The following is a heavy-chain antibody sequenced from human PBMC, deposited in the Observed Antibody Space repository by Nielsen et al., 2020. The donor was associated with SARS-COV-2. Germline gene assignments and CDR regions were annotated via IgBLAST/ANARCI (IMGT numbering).Heavy chain of an antibody. Sequence: SETLSLTCTVSGGSISSYYWSWIRQPPGKGLEWIGYIYYSGSTNYNPSLKSRVSISLDTSKSQFFLNLDSVTAADRAIYYCARDYYGDYLDGFDIWGQGTMVTVSS. V-gene: IGHV4-59*01. J-gene: IGHJ3*02. CDR2: IYYSGST. CDR1: GGSISSYY. CDR3: ARDYYGDYLDGFDI. D-gene: IGHD4-17*01.